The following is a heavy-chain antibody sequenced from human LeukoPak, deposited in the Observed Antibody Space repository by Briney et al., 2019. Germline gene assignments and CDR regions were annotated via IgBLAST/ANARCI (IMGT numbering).Heavy chain of an antibody. CDR3: ARGTSSYYDFWSGYYTVPDY. CDR2: IYTSGST. D-gene: IGHD3-3*01. Sequence: SQTLSLTCTVSGGSISSGTYYWSWIRQPAGKGLEWIGLIYTSGSTNYNPSLKSRVTISVDTSKNQFSLKLSSVTAADTAVYYCARGTSSYYDFWSGYYTVPDYWGQGTLVTVSS. V-gene: IGHV4-61*02. CDR1: GGSISSGTYY. J-gene: IGHJ4*02.